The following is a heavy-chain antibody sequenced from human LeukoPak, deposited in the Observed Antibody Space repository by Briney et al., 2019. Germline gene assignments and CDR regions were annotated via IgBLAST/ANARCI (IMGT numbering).Heavy chain of an antibody. D-gene: IGHD3-22*01. J-gene: IGHJ4*02. CDR1: GLTVSTTS. Sequence: PGGSLRLSCAASGLTVSTTSMTWVRQAPGKGLEWVSDILDDGRIYYADSVKGRFTISRDNSKNTLFLQMSSLTAGDTAVYYCAKSAYYDSSGFYREYYFDHWGQGTLVTVSS. CDR3: AKSAYYDSSGFYREYYFDH. CDR2: ILDDGRI. V-gene: IGHV3-53*01.